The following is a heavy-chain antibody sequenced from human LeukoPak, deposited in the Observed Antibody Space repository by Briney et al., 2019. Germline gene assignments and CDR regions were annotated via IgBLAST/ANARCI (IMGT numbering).Heavy chain of an antibody. CDR1: GFTFSSYS. Sequence: GGSLRLSCAASGFTFSSYSMNWVRQAPGKGLEWVSYISSSSSTIYYADSVKGRFTISRDNSKNTLYLQTNSLRAEDTAVYYCAKDRPGDYYDSSGFYNYWGQGTLVTVSS. CDR3: AKDRPGDYYDSSGFYNY. J-gene: IGHJ4*02. D-gene: IGHD3-22*01. CDR2: ISSSSSTI. V-gene: IGHV3-48*01.